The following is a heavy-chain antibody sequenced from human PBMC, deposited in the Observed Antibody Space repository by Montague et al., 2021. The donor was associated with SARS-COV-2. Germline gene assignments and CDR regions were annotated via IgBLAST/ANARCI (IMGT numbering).Heavy chain of an antibody. CDR2: LYTSGST. Sequence: LSLTCTVSGASVRTYYWSWIRQSAGKKLEWMGRLYTSGSTYYNPSFKSRVTMSLDTSKNLFSLNLSSMTAADTAVYYCARDGADYSFAYYHEMDVWGQGIAVTVSS. V-gene: IGHV4-4*07. D-gene: IGHD5-12*01. J-gene: IGHJ6*02. CDR1: GASVRTYY. CDR3: ARDGADYSFAYYHEMDV.